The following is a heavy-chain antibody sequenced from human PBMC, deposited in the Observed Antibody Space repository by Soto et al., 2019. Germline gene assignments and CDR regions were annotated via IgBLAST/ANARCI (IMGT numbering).Heavy chain of an antibody. CDR3: ARGFFSGYRFDY. CDR1: GGSISSGGYY. CDR2: IYYSGST. D-gene: IGHD6-25*01. J-gene: IGHJ4*02. Sequence: SETLSLTCTVSGGSISSGGYYWSWIRQLPGKGLEWIGYIYYSGSTDYNPSLKRRVTISEDTSKNQFSLTLRSVSAADTAVYFCARGFFSGYRFDYWGQGTLVTVSS. V-gene: IGHV4-31*03.